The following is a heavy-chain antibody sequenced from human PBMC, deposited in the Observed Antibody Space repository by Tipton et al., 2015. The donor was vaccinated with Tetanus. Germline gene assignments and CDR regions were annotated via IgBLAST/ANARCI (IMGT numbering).Heavy chain of an antibody. D-gene: IGHD1-26*01. CDR1: GFTFDDYG. Sequence: SLRLSCAASGFTFDDYGMSWVRQAPGKGLEWVSVINWNGGSTGYADSVKSRFTISRNKAKNSLYLQMNSLRAEDTALDHCARVPPNSGSFYGAFDIWGQGTIVPVSS. CDR3: ARVPPNSGSFYGAFDI. J-gene: IGHJ3*02. V-gene: IGHV3-20*01. CDR2: INWNGGST.